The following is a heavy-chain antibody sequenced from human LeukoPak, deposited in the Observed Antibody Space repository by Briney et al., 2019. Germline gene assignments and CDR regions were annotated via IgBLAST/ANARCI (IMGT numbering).Heavy chain of an antibody. CDR3: ASSYCSGGSCYSAGHNWFDP. Sequence: SETLSLTCAVYGGSFNDYYWNWIRQPPGKGLEWIGEINHSGSTNYNPSLKSRVTISVDTSKNQFSLKLSSVTAADTAVYYCASSYCSGGSCYSAGHNWFDPWGQGTLVTVSS. J-gene: IGHJ5*02. CDR1: GGSFNDYY. V-gene: IGHV4-34*01. CDR2: INHSGST. D-gene: IGHD2-15*01.